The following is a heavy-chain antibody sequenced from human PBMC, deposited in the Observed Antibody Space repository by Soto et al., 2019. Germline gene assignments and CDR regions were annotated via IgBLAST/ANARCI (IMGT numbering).Heavy chain of an antibody. J-gene: IGHJ4*02. V-gene: IGHV4-39*01. D-gene: IGHD2-21*02. CDR1: GCSISSSSYY. Sequence: WGTLSLTCTVSGCSISSSSYYWVWIRQPPGKGLEWIGSIYYSGSTYYNPSLKSRVTISVDTSKNQFSLKLSSVTAADTAVYYCARHWGRTRSDMHIVVVTDIPYFDYWGQGTLVTVSS. CDR2: IYYSGST. CDR3: ARHWGRTRSDMHIVVVTDIPYFDY.